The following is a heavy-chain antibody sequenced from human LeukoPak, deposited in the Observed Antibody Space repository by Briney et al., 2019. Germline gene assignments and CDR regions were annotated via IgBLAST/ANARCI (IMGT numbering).Heavy chain of an antibody. D-gene: IGHD5-24*01. J-gene: IGHJ4*02. CDR1: GGSISSYY. V-gene: IGHV4-59*01. Sequence: PSETLSLTCTVSGGSISSYYWSWIRQPPGKGLEWIGYIYYSGSTNYNPSLKSRVTISVDTSKNQFSLKLSSVTAVDTAVYYCARDGYTQGYFDYWGQGTLVTVSS. CDR3: ARDGYTQGYFDY. CDR2: IYYSGST.